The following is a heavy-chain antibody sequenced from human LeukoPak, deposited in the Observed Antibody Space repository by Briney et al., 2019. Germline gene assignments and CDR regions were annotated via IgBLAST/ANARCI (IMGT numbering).Heavy chain of an antibody. J-gene: IGHJ4*02. CDR1: GFMFTTYA. CDR3: AKASRQGAVASPLDY. V-gene: IGHV3-23*01. Sequence: GGSLRLSCAASGFMFTTYAMSWVRQAPWKGLQWVSAIGGDGGRTYYADSVKGRFTISRDNSKDTVFLQMNSLRAEDTAVYYCAKASRQGAVASPLDYWGQGTLVTVSS. CDR2: IGGDGGRT. D-gene: IGHD6-19*01.